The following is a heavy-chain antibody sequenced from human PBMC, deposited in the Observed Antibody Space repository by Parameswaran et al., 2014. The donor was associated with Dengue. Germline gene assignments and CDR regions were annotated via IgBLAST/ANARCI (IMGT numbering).Heavy chain of an antibody. CDR3: ARDPAEGSGSYFDY. J-gene: IGHJ4*02. CDR2: ISGSGGST. Sequence: RWIRQPPGKGLEWVSAISGSGGSTYYADSVKGRFTISRDNSKNTLYLQMNSLRAEDTAVYYCARDPAEGSGSYFDYWGQGTLVTVSS. V-gene: IGHV3-23*01. D-gene: IGHD1-26*01.